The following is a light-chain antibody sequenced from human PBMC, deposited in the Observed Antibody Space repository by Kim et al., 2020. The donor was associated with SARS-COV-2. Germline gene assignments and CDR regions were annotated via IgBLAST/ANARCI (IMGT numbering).Light chain of an antibody. Sequence: GQRCNISCSGRSSNIGSNYVYWYQQLPGTAPKLLIYRNNQRPSGVPDRFSGSKSGTSASLAISGLRSEDEADYYCAAWDDSLSGWVFGGGTQLTVL. CDR2: RNN. CDR3: AAWDDSLSGWV. V-gene: IGLV1-47*01. J-gene: IGLJ3*02. CDR1: SSNIGSNY.